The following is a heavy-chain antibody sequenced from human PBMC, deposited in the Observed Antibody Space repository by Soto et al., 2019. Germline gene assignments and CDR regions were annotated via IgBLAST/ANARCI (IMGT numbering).Heavy chain of an antibody. J-gene: IGHJ4*02. Sequence: GGSLRLSCAASGFTFSSYAMSWVRQAPGKGLEWVSAISGSGGSTYYADSVKGRFTISRDNSKNTLYLQMNSLRAEDTAVYYCAKDNRPWNDYETGDYWGQGTLVTVSS. CDR2: ISGSGGST. CDR3: AKDNRPWNDYETGDY. V-gene: IGHV3-23*01. D-gene: IGHD4-17*01. CDR1: GFTFSSYA.